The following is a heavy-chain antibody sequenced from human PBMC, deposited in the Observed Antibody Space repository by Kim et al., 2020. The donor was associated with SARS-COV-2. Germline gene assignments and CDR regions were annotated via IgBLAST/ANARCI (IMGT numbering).Heavy chain of an antibody. Sequence: ASVKVSCKASGYTFTSYAMHWVRQAPGQRLEWMGWINAGNGNTKYSQKFQGRVTITRDTSASTAYMELSSLRSEDTAVYYCASPRVPLPRDYYDSSGYYPWIAFDIWGQGTMVTVSS. CDR2: INAGNGNT. V-gene: IGHV1-3*01. CDR1: GYTFTSYA. J-gene: IGHJ3*02. D-gene: IGHD3-22*01. CDR3: ASPRVPLPRDYYDSSGYYPWIAFDI.